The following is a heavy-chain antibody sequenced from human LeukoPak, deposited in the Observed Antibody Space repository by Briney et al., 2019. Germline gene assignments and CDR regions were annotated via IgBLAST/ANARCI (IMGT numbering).Heavy chain of an antibody. CDR1: GFTFSSYS. V-gene: IGHV3-21*01. Sequence: SGGSLRLSCAASGFTFSSYSMNWVRQAPGKGLEWVSSISSSSSDIYYADSVKGRFTISRDNAMNSLYLQMNSLRAEDTAVYYCARGREGIAARWWVEEPRWYFFDHWGQGTLVTVSS. D-gene: IGHD6-6*01. CDR2: ISSSSSDI. CDR3: ARGREGIAARWWVEEPRWYFFDH. J-gene: IGHJ5*02.